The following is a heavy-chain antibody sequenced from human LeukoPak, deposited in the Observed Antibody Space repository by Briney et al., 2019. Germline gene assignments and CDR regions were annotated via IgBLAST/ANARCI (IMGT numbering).Heavy chain of an antibody. D-gene: IGHD4-17*01. CDR2: IYQSGST. V-gene: IGHV4-30-2*01. J-gene: IGHJ2*01. CDR1: GASISSGGYS. CDR3: ARTTVTIRYFDL. Sequence: SETLSLTCGVSGASISSGGYSWNWIRQPPGKGLEWIGCIYQSGSTFYNPSLSNRVTISIDRPKNEFSLKLRSVTAADTAVYYCARTTVTIRYFDLWGRGTLVTVSS.